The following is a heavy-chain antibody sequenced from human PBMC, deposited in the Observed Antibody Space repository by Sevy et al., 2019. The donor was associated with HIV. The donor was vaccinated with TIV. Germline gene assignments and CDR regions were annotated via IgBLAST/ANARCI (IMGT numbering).Heavy chain of an antibody. CDR1: GGSISSYY. D-gene: IGHD3-10*01. J-gene: IGHJ5*02. V-gene: IGHV4-4*07. CDR3: ARLRGSGSPRWFDP. CDR2: IYTSGST. Sequence: ETLSLTCTVSGGSISSYYWSWIRQPAGKGLEWIGRIYTSGSTNYNPSLKSRVTMSVDTSKNQFSLKLSSVTAADTAVYYCARLRGSGSPRWFDPWGPGTLVTVSS.